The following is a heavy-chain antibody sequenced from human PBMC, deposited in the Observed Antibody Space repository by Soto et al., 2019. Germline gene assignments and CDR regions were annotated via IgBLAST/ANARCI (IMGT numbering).Heavy chain of an antibody. Sequence: QVQLQQWGAGLLKPSETLSLTCAVYGGSFSGYYWSWIRQPPGKGLEWIGEINHSGSTNYNPSLKSRVTISVDTSKNQFSQKLSSVTAADTAVYYCARGRKRYYDILTCSVRYFDYWGQGTLVTVSS. CDR1: GGSFSGYY. CDR2: INHSGST. J-gene: IGHJ4*02. V-gene: IGHV4-34*01. D-gene: IGHD3-9*01. CDR3: ARGRKRYYDILTCSVRYFDY.